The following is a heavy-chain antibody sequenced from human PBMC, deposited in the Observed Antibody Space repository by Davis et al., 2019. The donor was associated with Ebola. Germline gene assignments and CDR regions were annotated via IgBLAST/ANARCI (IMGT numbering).Heavy chain of an antibody. J-gene: IGHJ6*02. D-gene: IGHD4-17*01. CDR3: NTCRYHTTVPGMDV. Sequence: PGGSLRPSCAASAFTFSNAWMNWVRQPPGKGLEWVGRIKSKPDGGTTDYAAPVKGRFTISRNDSNNTLYLQMNSLKTEDTALYYCNTCRYHTTVPGMDVWGQGTTVTVSS. V-gene: IGHV3-15*07. CDR1: AFTFSNAW. CDR2: IKSKPDGGTT.